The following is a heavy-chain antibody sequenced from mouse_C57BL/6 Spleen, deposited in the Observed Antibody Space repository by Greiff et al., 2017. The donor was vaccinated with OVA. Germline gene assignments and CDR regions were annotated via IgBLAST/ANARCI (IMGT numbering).Heavy chain of an antibody. J-gene: IGHJ4*01. D-gene: IGHD2-2*01. Sequence: QVQLQQPGPELVKPGASVKISCKASGYAFTSSWMNWVKQRPGQGLEWIGRIYPGDGDTNYNGKFKGKATLTVDKSSSTAYMQLSSLTSEDSAVYFCARGVTPYYAMDYWGQGTSVTVSS. V-gene: IGHV1-82*01. CDR3: ARGVTPYYAMDY. CDR1: GYAFTSSW. CDR2: IYPGDGDT.